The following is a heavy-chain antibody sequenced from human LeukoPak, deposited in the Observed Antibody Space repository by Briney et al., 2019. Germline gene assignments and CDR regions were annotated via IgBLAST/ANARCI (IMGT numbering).Heavy chain of an antibody. CDR2: INHSGST. V-gene: IGHV4-34*01. D-gene: IGHD3-9*01. CDR1: GGSFSGYH. Sequence: PSETLSLTCAVYGGSFSGYHWSWIRQPPGKGLEWIGEINHSGSTNYNPSLKSRVTVSVDTSKNQFSLKLSSVTAADTAVYYCARGSLRYFDWLRYYYYMDVWGKGTTVTVSS. CDR3: ARGSLRYFDWLRYYYYMDV. J-gene: IGHJ6*03.